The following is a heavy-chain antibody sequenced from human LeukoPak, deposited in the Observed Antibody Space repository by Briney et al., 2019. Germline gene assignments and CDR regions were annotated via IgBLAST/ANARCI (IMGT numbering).Heavy chain of an antibody. CDR2: IYYSGST. CDR1: GGSISSYY. CDR3: ARVRVAAAGYYYYYMDV. V-gene: IGHV4-59*01. Sequence: SETLSLTCTVSGGSISSYYWSWIRQPPGKGLQWIGYIYYSGSTNYNPSLKSRVTISVDTSKNQFSLKLSSVTAADTAVYYCARVRVAAAGYYYYYMDVWGKGTTVTISS. J-gene: IGHJ6*03. D-gene: IGHD6-13*01.